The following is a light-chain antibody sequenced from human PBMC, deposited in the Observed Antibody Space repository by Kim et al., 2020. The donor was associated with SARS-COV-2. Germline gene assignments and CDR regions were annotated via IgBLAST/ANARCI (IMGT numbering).Light chain of an antibody. CDR2: QDS. Sequence: LSPGQRAGTTCAGDKLGDKYACWYQQKPGQAPVLVIYQDSKRPSGIPERFSGSNSGNTATLTISGTQAMDEADYYCQAWDSSTWVFGGGTQLTVL. V-gene: IGLV3-1*01. CDR1: KLGDKY. J-gene: IGLJ3*02. CDR3: QAWDSSTWV.